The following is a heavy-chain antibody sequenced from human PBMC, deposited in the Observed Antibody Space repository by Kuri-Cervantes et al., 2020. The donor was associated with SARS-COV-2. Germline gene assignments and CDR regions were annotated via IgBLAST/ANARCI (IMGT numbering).Heavy chain of an antibody. CDR3: AKERITIFGGGAFDI. CDR1: GFTFSSFA. Sequence: GESLKISCAASGFTFSSFAMSWVRQAPGKGLEWVSGISGSGGDTYYADSVKGRFTISRDNSKNTLYLQMNSLRAEDTAVYYCAKERITIFGGGAFDIWGQGTMVTVSS. V-gene: IGHV3-23*01. D-gene: IGHD3-3*01. CDR2: ISGSGGDT. J-gene: IGHJ3*02.